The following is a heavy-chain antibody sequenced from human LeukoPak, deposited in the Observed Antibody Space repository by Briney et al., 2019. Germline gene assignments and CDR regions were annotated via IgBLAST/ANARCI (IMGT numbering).Heavy chain of an antibody. V-gene: IGHV4-4*09. CDR3: ARDPTYYYDSSGYYNWFDP. D-gene: IGHD3-22*01. Sequence: PSETLSLTCTVSGSISSYYWSWIRQPPGKGLEWIGYIYTSGSTNYNPSLKSRVTISVDTSKNQFSLKLSSVTAADTAVYYCARDPTYYYDSSGYYNWFDPWGQGTLVTVSS. J-gene: IGHJ5*02. CDR2: IYTSGST. CDR1: GSISSYY.